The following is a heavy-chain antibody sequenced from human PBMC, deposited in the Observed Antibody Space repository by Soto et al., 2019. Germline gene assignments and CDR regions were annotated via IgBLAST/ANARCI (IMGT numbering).Heavy chain of an antibody. V-gene: IGHV3-23*01. J-gene: IGHJ5*02. Sequence: XESLRLSFAASGFTFSSYSMSWVRQAPGKGLEWVSAISGSGGSTYYADSVKGRFTISRDNSKNTLYLQMNSLRAEDTAVYYCAKIGSITIFGGPTNWFDPWGQGTLVTVSS. D-gene: IGHD3-3*01. CDR1: GFTFSSYS. CDR3: AKIGSITIFGGPTNWFDP. CDR2: ISGSGGST.